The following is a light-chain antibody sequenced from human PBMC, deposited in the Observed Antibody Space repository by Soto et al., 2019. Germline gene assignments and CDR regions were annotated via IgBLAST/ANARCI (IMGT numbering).Light chain of an antibody. CDR2: GAS. CDR1: QSVSSSY. J-gene: IGKJ1*01. CDR3: QQCGSSPWT. V-gene: IGKV3-20*01. Sequence: EIVLTQSPGTLSLSPGERATLSCRASQSVSSSYLAWYQQTPGQAPRLLIYGASSRATGIPDRFSGSGSGTDFTLTISRLEPEDFAVYYCQQCGSSPWTFGQGTKVELK.